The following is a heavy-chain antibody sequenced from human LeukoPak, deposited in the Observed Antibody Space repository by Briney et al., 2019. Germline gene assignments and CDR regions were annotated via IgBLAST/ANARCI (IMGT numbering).Heavy chain of an antibody. Sequence: TGGSLGLSCVASGFSSTYTSWVRQAPGKGLEWVSVIYSGDSTYYADSVRGRFTISRDISKNTVYLQMNSLRPEDTAVYYCARDLWDGTGYWGQGTLVTVAS. J-gene: IGHJ4*02. CDR3: ARDLWDGTGY. CDR1: GFSSTY. D-gene: IGHD3-3*01. V-gene: IGHV3-66*02. CDR2: IYSGDST.